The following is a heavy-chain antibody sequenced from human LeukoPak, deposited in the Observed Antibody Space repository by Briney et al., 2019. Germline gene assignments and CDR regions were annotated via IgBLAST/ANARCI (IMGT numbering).Heavy chain of an antibody. CDR2: IYRGGST. J-gene: IGHJ4*02. Sequence: GGSLRLSCAASGFTVSSNDMSWVRQAPGKGLEWVSFIYRGGSTYYADSVKGRFTISRDNSKNTLYLQMNSLRAEDTAVYYCARDACSRTSCFDCWGQGTLVTVSS. CDR3: ARDACSRTSCFDC. V-gene: IGHV3-53*01. D-gene: IGHD2-2*01. CDR1: GFTVSSND.